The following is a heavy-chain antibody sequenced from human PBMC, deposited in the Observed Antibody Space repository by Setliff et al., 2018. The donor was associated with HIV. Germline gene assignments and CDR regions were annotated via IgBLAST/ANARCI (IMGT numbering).Heavy chain of an antibody. J-gene: IGHJ4*02. CDR1: GFTFINGW. CDR2: IKSKADGETT. CDR3: TTAQWVLVGATPFDY. Sequence: SLKLSCAASGFTFINGWMSWVRQAPGKGLEWVGRIKSKADGETTDYAAPVKGRFTISRDDSKNTLFLQMNSLKTEDTAVYYCTTAQWVLVGATPFDYWGQGALVTVSS. D-gene: IGHD1-26*01. V-gene: IGHV3-15*01.